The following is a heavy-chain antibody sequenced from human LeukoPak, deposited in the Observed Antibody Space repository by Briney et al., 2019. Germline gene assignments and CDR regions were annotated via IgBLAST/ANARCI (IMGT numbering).Heavy chain of an antibody. V-gene: IGHV3-30*18. J-gene: IGHJ4*02. CDR2: ISYDGSNK. Sequence: TGGSLRLSCAASGFTFSSYGMHWVRQAPGKGLEWVAVISYDGSNKYYADSVKGRFTISRDNSKNTLYLQMNSLRAEDTAVYYCAKDRSSSGYWGDFDYWGQGTLVTVSS. CDR1: GFTFSSYG. D-gene: IGHD3-22*01. CDR3: AKDRSSSGYWGDFDY.